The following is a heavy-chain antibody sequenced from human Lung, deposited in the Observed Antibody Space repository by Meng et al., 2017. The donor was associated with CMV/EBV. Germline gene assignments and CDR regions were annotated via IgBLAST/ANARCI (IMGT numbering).Heavy chain of an antibody. CDR3: ARSPVLAGSDWVTDF. J-gene: IGHJ4*02. CDR2: ISYDVITK. V-gene: IGHV3-30*04. D-gene: IGHD6-19*01. CDR1: GFTFSLYP. Sequence: GGSLGLXCAASGFTFSLYPMHWVRQAPGKGLEWLTVISYDVITKHYADSVKGRFTISRDNSRNTLYLQMDSLRPEDTAMYYCARSPVLAGSDWVTDFWGQGXLVTVSS.